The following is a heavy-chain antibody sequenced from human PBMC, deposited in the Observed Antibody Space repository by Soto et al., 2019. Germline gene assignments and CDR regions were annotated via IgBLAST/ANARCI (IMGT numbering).Heavy chain of an antibody. Sequence: EVQLLESGGGLVQPGGSLRLSWAASGFTFSPYAMSWFRQAPGNGLEWVSAISGSGGTTYYADSVKGRFTISRDNLKHTLQLQMNSLRAEDTAVDYCAKEPAAQGCGWYAEYSVQESLVTVFS. V-gene: IGHV3-23*01. J-gene: IGHJ4*02. CDR3: AKEPAAQGCGWYAEY. CDR2: ISGSGGTT. D-gene: IGHD6-19*01. CDR1: GFTFSPYA.